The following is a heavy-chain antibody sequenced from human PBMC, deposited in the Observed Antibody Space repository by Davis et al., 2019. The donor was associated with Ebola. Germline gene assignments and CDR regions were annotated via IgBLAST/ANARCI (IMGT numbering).Heavy chain of an antibody. J-gene: IGHJ4*02. Sequence: GESLKISCAASGFTFSDYYMSWIRQAPGKGLEWVSYISSSGSTIYYADSVKGRFTISRDNAKNSLYLQMNSLRAEDTAVYYCARENQWLLTLDYWGQGTLVTVSS. D-gene: IGHD6-19*01. V-gene: IGHV3-11*01. CDR2: ISSSGSTI. CDR1: GFTFSDYY. CDR3: ARENQWLLTLDY.